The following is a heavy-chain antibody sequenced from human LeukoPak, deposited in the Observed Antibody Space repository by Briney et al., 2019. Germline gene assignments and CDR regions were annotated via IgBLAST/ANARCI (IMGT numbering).Heavy chain of an antibody. CDR2: IYHSGST. V-gene: IGHV4-30-2*01. J-gene: IGHJ4*02. D-gene: IGHD3-3*01. CDR3: ARTPTTIFGVVRPYYFDY. CDR1: GGSISSGGYY. Sequence: SQTLSLTCTVSGGSISSGGYYWSWIRQPPGKGLEWIGYIYHSGSTYYNPSLKSRVTISVDWSKSQFSLKLSSVTAADTAVYYCARTPTTIFGVVRPYYFDYWGQGTLVTVSS.